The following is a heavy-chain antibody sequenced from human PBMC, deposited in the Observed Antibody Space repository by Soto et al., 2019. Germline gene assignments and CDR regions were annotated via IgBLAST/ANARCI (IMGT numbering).Heavy chain of an antibody. D-gene: IGHD5-12*01. CDR1: GGSISSGDNS. J-gene: IGHJ4*02. CDR2: IYHNGNT. V-gene: IGHV4-30-2*01. CDR3: ARRRIPSGYDGFFDV. Sequence: QLQLQESGSGLVKPSQTLSLTCAVSGGSISSGDNSWSWIRQPPGKGLEWIGYIYHNGNTYYNPSLNSRATVSVDRSKNQFSLRLTSVTAADTAVYFCARRRIPSGYDGFFDVWGQGILVTVSS.